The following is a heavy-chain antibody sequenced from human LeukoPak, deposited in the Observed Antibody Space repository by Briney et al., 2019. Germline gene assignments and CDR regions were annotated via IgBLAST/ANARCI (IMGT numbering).Heavy chain of an antibody. CDR2: MNPNNGNT. V-gene: IGHV1-8*02. J-gene: IGHJ5*02. CDR1: GYTFTSYY. Sequence: ASVTVSCKASGYTFTSYYMHWVRQAPGQGLEWMGWMNPNNGNTGYAQKFQGRVTMTRDTSISTAYMELRGLRSEDTAVYYCVRDGEGVAISVNYWFDPWGQGTLVTVSS. D-gene: IGHD3-10*01. CDR3: VRDGEGVAISVNYWFDP.